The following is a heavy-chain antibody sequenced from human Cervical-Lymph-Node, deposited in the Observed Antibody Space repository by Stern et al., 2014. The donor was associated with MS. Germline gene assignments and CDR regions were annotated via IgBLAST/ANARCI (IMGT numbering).Heavy chain of an antibody. J-gene: IGHJ6*02. CDR3: ATANYEFGYYGMDV. V-gene: IGHV3-9*01. CDR2: ISWSGTKI. CDR1: GFAFDGYA. Sequence: EVQLEESGGGLVQPGRSLRLSCAAAGFAFDGYAMHWVRQAPGKGLEWVSGISWSGTKIGYADSVKGRFTISRDNAKNSLFLQMNNLRAEDTALYYCATANYEFGYYGMDVWGQGTAVTVS. D-gene: IGHD3-3*01.